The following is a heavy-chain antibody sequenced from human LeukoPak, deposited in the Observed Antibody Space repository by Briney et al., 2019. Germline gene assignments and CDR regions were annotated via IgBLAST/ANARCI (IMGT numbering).Heavy chain of an antibody. CDR1: GFTFNRCW. Sequence: GGSLRLSCVVSGFTFNRCWMNWVRQAPGKGLEWVAHINPDGRDTYYVDSVKGRFSISRDNAQNSMYLQMNSLRVEDTAVYYCTSWGDTTAEYFQRWGQGTLVTVSS. V-gene: IGHV3-7*01. J-gene: IGHJ1*01. CDR3: TSWGDTTAEYFQR. CDR2: INPDGRDT. D-gene: IGHD2-21*02.